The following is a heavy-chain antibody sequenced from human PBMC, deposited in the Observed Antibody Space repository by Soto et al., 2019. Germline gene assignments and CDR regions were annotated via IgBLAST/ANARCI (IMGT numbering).Heavy chain of an antibody. J-gene: IGHJ2*01. CDR1: GFTFSSYV. CDR3: AKPHGDFHSGSGYFDL. Sequence: EVRLLESGGDLAQPGGSLRLSCAASGFTFSSYVMAWVRQAPGKGLEWVSSITGSGGSTYYADSVKGRLTVSRDNSKNTLFLQMNSLRAEDTAIYYCAKPHGDFHSGSGYFDLWGRGTLVTVSS. CDR2: ITGSGGST. V-gene: IGHV3-23*01. D-gene: IGHD4-17*01.